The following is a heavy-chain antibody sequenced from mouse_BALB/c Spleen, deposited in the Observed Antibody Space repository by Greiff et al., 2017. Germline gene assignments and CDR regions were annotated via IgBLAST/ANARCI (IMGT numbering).Heavy chain of an antibody. D-gene: IGHD1-1*01. CDR2: ISSGGST. CDR1: GFTFSSYA. J-gene: IGHJ4*01. CDR3: AREGLGYYGSSDAMDY. Sequence: EVMLVESGGGLVKPGGSLKLSCAASGFTFSSYAMSWIRQTPEKRLEWVASISSGGSTYYPDSVKGRFTISRDNARNILYLQMSSLRSEDTAMYYCAREGLGYYGSSDAMDYWGQGTSVTVSS. V-gene: IGHV5-6-5*01.